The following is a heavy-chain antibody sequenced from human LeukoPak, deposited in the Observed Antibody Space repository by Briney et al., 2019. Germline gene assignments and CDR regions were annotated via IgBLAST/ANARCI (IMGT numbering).Heavy chain of an antibody. J-gene: IGHJ6*02. Sequence: GGSLRLSCAASGFTVSSNYMSWVRQAPGKGLEWVSVIYSGGSTYYADSVKGRFTISRDNSKNTLYLQMNSLRAEDTAVYYCARVPSWCSGGSCCYYYYGMDVWGQGTTVTVSS. V-gene: IGHV3-66*01. CDR1: GFTVSSNY. CDR2: IYSGGST. CDR3: ARVPSWCSGGSCCYYYYGMDV. D-gene: IGHD2-15*01.